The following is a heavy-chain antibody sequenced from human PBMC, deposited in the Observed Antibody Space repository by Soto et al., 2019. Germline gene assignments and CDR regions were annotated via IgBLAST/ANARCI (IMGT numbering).Heavy chain of an antibody. CDR1: GFAFAHYA. CDR2: ISGNSGSI. Sequence: GGSLRLSCAASGFAFAHYAMHWVRQDPGKGLEWVSGISGNSGSIGYADSVKGRFTISRDNAKNSLYLQMNSLRAEDTALYYCAKDESPDVAMVYGMDVWGQGTTVTVSS. J-gene: IGHJ6*02. V-gene: IGHV3-9*01. CDR3: AKDESPDVAMVYGMDV. D-gene: IGHD2-15*01.